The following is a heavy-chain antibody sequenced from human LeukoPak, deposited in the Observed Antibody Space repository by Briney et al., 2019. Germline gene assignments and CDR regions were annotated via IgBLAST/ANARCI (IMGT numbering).Heavy chain of an antibody. V-gene: IGHV1-2*02. CDR2: INPNSGGT. CDR1: GYTFTGYY. J-gene: IGHJ4*02. D-gene: IGHD6-6*01. CDR3: ARERPIAARTFDY. Sequence: GASVTVSCKASGYTFTGYYMHWVRQAPGQGLEGMGWINPNSGGTNYAQKFQGRVTMTRDTSISTAYMELSRLRSDDTAVYYCARERPIAARTFDYWGQGTLVTVSS.